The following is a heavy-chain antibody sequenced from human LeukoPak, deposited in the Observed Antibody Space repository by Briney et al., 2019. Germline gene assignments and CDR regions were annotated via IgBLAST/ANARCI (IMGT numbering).Heavy chain of an antibody. CDR2: IYSGDST. V-gene: IGHV3-53*04. Sequence: GGSLRLSCAASGFAVSSNYMSWVRQAPGKGLEWVSVIYSGDSTYYADSVKGRFTISRHNSKNTLYLQMYSLRAEDTAVYYCAREGTPTGYYDSSGYFDWYFDLWGRGTLVTVSS. CDR1: GFAVSSNY. J-gene: IGHJ2*01. CDR3: AREGTPTGYYDSSGYFDWYFDL. D-gene: IGHD3-22*01.